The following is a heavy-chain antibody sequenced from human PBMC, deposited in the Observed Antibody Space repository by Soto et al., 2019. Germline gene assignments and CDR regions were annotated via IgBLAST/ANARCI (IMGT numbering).Heavy chain of an antibody. D-gene: IGHD4-17*01. CDR1: GFTFSSYS. V-gene: IGHV3-48*01. CDR3: AREDYGDYEGTFFDY. J-gene: IGHJ4*02. CDR2: ISSNSSTI. Sequence: GGSLRLSCVASGFTFSSYSMNWVRQAPGKGLEWVSYISSNSSTIYYADSVKGRFTISRDNSKNTLYLQMNSLRAEDTAVYYCAREDYGDYEGTFFDYWGQGTLVTVSS.